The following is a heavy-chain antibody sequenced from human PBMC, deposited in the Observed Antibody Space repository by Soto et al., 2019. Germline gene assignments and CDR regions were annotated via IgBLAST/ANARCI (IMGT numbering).Heavy chain of an antibody. CDR2: IFSDGTT. V-gene: IGHV3-53*02. CDR1: GFTVSSNY. J-gene: IGHJ4*02. D-gene: IGHD2-2*01. CDR3: TRETVPPAYHYYDS. Sequence: EVQLVETGRGLIQPGGSLRLSCAASGFTVSSNYMSWVRQPPGRGLEWVSVIFSDGTTYYADSLQGRFTISRDSSKNMLYLQMNSLRPDDTAVYYCTRETVPPAYHYYDSWGQGTLVTVSS.